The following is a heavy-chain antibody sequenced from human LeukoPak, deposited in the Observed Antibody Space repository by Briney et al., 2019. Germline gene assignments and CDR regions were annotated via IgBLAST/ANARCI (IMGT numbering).Heavy chain of an antibody. D-gene: IGHD3-22*01. Sequence: GGSLRLSCVASGFTIIKYWMTWVRQAPGKGLEWVANIRGDGSVKYLLDSVKGRFTISRDNVKNSLPLKMNNLRAENRPLNSCSRNANYYDSSRHYFDAFDIWGQGTMVTVSS. CDR2: IRGDGSVK. J-gene: IGHJ3*02. CDR3: SRNANYYDSSRHYFDAFDI. V-gene: IGHV3-7*01. CDR1: GFTIIKYW.